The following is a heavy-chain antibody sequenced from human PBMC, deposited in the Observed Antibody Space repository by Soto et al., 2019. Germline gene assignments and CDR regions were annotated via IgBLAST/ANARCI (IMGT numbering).Heavy chain of an antibody. CDR1: GFTFSDYA. D-gene: IGHD6-6*01. CDR3: ARPTIAARPSPIDY. CDR2: ISYDGRYK. J-gene: IGHJ4*02. Sequence: QVQLVESGGDVVQPGRSLRLSCAASGFTFSDYAMHWVRQAPGKGLEWVAVISYDGRYKSYADSVQGRFTISRDDSKNTLELQVNSLRAEDTAVYYCARPTIAARPSPIDYWGQGTLVTVSS. V-gene: IGHV3-30*04.